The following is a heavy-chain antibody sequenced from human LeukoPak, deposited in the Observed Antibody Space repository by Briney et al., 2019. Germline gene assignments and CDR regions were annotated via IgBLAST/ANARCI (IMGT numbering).Heavy chain of an antibody. J-gene: IGHJ6*03. CDR3: ARDGWDYGDYGQAYYYMDV. CDR1: GYTFTSYG. D-gene: IGHD4-17*01. V-gene: IGHV1-18*01. Sequence: ASVKVSCKASGYTFTSYGISWVRQAPGQGLEWMGWLSAYNGNTNYAQKLQGRVTMTTDTSTSTAYMELRSLRSDDTAVYYCARDGWDYGDYGQAYYYMDVWGKGTTVTISS. CDR2: LSAYNGNT.